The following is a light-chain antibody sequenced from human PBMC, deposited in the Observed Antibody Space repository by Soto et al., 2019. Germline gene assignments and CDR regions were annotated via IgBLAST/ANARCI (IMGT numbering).Light chain of an antibody. J-gene: IGKJ5*01. CDR3: QQFNSSPFT. Sequence: DIQMTQSPSTLSGSVGDRVTITCRASQTISSWLAWYQQKPGKAPKLLIYKASTLKSGVPSRFSGSGSGTEFTLTISSLQPEDFATYYCQQFNSSPFTFGQGTRLEIK. V-gene: IGKV1-5*03. CDR2: KAS. CDR1: QTISSW.